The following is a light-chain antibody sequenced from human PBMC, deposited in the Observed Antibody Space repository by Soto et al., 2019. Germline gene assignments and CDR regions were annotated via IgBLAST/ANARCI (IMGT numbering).Light chain of an antibody. J-gene: IGKJ4*01. CDR2: AAS. CDR3: QQLNSYLALT. Sequence: DIQLTQSPSFLSASVGDRVTITCRGSQAISSYLAWYQQKPGKAPRLLIYAASSLQSGVPSRFSGSGSGTEFTLTINSLQPEDFATYYCQQLNSYLALTFGGGTKVENK. CDR1: QAISSY. V-gene: IGKV1-9*01.